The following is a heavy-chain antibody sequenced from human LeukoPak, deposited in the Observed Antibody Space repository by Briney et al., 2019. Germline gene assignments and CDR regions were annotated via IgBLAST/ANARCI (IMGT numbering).Heavy chain of an antibody. CDR3: AREGMPPWGYSSSWYRYFQH. J-gene: IGHJ1*01. V-gene: IGHV4-4*02. D-gene: IGHD6-13*01. CDR2: IYHSGST. CDR1: GGSISSSNW. Sequence: PSETLSLTCAVSGGSISSSNWWSWVRQPPGKGLEWIGEIYHSGSTNYNPSLKSRVTISVDTSKNQFSLKLSSVTAADTAVYYCAREGMPPWGYSSSWYRYFQHWGQGTLVTVSS.